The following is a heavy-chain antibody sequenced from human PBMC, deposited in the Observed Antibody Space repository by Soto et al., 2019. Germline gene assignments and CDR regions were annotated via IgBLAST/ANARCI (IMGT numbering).Heavy chain of an antibody. J-gene: IGHJ4*02. V-gene: IGHV1-69*01. Sequence: QVQLVQSGAEVKKPGSSVKVSCKASGGTFSSYAISWVRQAPGQGLEWMGGIIPIFGTANYAQKFQGRVTITADESTSTAYMELSSLRSEDTAVYYCARDRDRSPVDYYDSSGYYQYYFDYWGQGTLVTVSS. CDR2: IIPIFGTA. D-gene: IGHD3-22*01. CDR1: GGTFSSYA. CDR3: ARDRDRSPVDYYDSSGYYQYYFDY.